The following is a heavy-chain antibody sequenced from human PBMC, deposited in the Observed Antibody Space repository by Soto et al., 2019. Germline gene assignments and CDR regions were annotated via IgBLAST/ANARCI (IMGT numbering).Heavy chain of an antibody. CDR1: GFTLSNFW. CDR3: AGYRTLGW. Sequence: EVQLVESGGGLVQPGGSLRLSCAASGFTLSNFWMSWVRQAPGKGLEWVASIKEDGSEKTYVDSVKGRFTISRDNAQNSLYLQMNRLRVDDAAVYYCAGYRTLGWWGQGTPVIVSS. CDR2: IKEDGSEK. D-gene: IGHD3-16*02. J-gene: IGHJ4*02. V-gene: IGHV3-7*03.